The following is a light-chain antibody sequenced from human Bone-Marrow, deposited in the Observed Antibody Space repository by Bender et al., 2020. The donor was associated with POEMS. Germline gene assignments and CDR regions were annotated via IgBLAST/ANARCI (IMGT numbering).Light chain of an antibody. J-gene: IGLJ3*02. CDR1: SSNIGAHA. CDR3: AVWDDSLNGWV. Sequence: QSVLTQPPSVSAAPGQWVTISCSGSSSNIGAHAVNWYQHLPGTAPKLLIYSSHRRPSEVPDRFSGSRSGTSASLAISGLQSEDEADYYCAVWDDSLNGWVFGGGTKLTVL. V-gene: IGLV1-44*01. CDR2: SSH.